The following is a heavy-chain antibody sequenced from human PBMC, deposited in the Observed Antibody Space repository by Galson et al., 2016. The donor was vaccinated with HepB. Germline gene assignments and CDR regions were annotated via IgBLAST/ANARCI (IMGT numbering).Heavy chain of an antibody. CDR1: GFSFSIYS. J-gene: IGHJ6*02. CDR2: ISSSSTYI. D-gene: IGHD1-7*01. CDR3: ARDGRELVSHDYYADMDV. V-gene: IGHV3-21*01. Sequence: SLRLSCAVSGFSFSIYSMNWVRQAPGKGLEWVSSISSSSTYIYYADSVNGRFTISRDNAKKSLFLQMNSLRAEDTAVYYCARDGRELVSHDYYADMDVWGQGTTVTVSS.